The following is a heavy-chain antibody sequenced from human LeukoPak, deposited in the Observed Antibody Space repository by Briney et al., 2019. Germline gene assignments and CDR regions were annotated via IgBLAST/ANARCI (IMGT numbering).Heavy chain of an antibody. CDR3: ARMKGVVVIPTARPTFYFDY. Sequence: SETLSLTCTVSGGSISSSSYYWGWIRQPPGKGLEWTGSIYYSGSTYYNPSLKSRVTISVDTSKNQFSLKLTSVTAADTAMYYCARMKGVVVIPTARPTFYFDYWGQGILVTVSS. V-gene: IGHV4-39*01. J-gene: IGHJ4*02. CDR2: IYYSGST. CDR1: GGSISSSSYY. D-gene: IGHD2-2*01.